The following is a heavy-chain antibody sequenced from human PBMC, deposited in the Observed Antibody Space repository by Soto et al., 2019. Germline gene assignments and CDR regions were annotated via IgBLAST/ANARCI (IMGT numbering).Heavy chain of an antibody. CDR2: VYYTGST. D-gene: IGHD2-2*02. CDR1: GDSISTFY. CDR3: ARGRSVVVVPAAIDRYNWFDP. Sequence: KASETLSLTCTVSGDSISTFYWGWMRQSPGKELEWIGYVYYTGSTNYNPSLKSRVTISVDTSKNQFSLKLSSVTAADTAVYHCARGRSVVVVPAAIDRYNWFDPWGQGTLVTVSS. V-gene: IGHV4-59*12. J-gene: IGHJ5*02.